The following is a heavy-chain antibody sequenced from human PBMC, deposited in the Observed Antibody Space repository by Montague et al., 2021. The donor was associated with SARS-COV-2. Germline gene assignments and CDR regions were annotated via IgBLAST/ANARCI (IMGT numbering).Heavy chain of an antibody. CDR2: IFFRGTT. J-gene: IGHJ4*02. Sequence: SETLSLTCAVSGGSISSTTNFWAWLRQPPGKEPEWIGSIFFRGTTYSNPSLKSRVTTSVDTSNNQFSLRLTSMTAADTAVYFCARDSRGGSLYPFFDSWSQGTLVIVSS. D-gene: IGHD2-8*01. CDR3: ARDSRGGSLYPFFDS. V-gene: IGHV4-39*07. CDR1: GGSISSTTNF.